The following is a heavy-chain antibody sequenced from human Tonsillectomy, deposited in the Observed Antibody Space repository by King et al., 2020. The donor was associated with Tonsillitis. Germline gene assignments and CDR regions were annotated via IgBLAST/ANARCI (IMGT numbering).Heavy chain of an antibody. D-gene: IGHD1-26*01. CDR3: ARLDSGSYYSY. J-gene: IGHJ4*02. V-gene: IGHV3-30*04. CDR2: ISYDGSNK. CDR1: GFTFSSYA. Sequence: VQLVESGGGVVQPGRSLRLSCAASGFTFSSYAMHWVRQAPGKGLEGVAVISYDGSNKYYADSVKGRFTISRDNSKNTLYLQMNSLRAEDTAVYYCARLDSGSYYSYWGQGTLVTVSS.